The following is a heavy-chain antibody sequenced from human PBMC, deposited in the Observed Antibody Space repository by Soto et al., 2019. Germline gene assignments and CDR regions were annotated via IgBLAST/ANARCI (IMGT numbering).Heavy chain of an antibody. D-gene: IGHD3-9*01. Sequence: RGSLRLSCAASGFTFSSYWMSWVRQAPGKGLEWVANIKQDGSEKYYVDSVKGRFTISRDNAKNSLYLQMNSLRAEDTAVYYCLDSDILTGYYPWGQGTLVTVSS. CDR2: IKQDGSEK. V-gene: IGHV3-7*01. CDR1: GFTFSSYW. J-gene: IGHJ5*02. CDR3: LDSDILTGYYP.